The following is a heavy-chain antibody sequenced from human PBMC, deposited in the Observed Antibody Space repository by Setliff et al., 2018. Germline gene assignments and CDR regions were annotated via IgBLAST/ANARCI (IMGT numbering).Heavy chain of an antibody. CDR2: IYPDDSDT. CDR3: ARRQGANWGSDYYYGMDV. J-gene: IGHJ6*04. CDR1: GYSFTSYW. V-gene: IGHV5-51*01. D-gene: IGHD7-27*01. Sequence: GESLKISCKGSGYSFTSYWNGWVRQMPGKGLEWMGIIYPDDSDTRYSPSFQGQVTISADKSISTAYLQWSSLKASDTAMYYCARRQGANWGSDYYYGMDVWGKGTTVTVSS.